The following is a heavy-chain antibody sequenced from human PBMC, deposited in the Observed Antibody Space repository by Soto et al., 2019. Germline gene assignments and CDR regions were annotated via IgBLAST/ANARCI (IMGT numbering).Heavy chain of an antibody. CDR3: ARESLKDDCSGGSCYSDDY. D-gene: IGHD2-15*01. J-gene: IGHJ4*02. Sequence: GASVKVSCKASGYTFTSYAMHWVRQAPGQRLEWMGWINAGNGNTKYSQKFQGRVTITRDTSASTAYMELSSLRSEDTAVYYCARESLKDDCSGGSCYSDDYWGQGTLVTVSS. CDR2: INAGNGNT. V-gene: IGHV1-3*01. CDR1: GYTFTSYA.